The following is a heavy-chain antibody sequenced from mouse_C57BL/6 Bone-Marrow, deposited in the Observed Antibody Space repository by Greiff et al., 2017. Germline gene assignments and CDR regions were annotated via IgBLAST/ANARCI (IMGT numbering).Heavy chain of an antibody. CDR3: SSYSVNAMDY. CDR1: GYNFTSYW. D-gene: IGHD2-12*01. CDR2: IYPGSGST. V-gene: IGHV1-55*01. Sequence: QVQLQQPGAELVKPGASVKMSCKASGYNFTSYWITWVKQRPGQGLEWIGDIYPGSGSTNYNEKFKSKATLTVDTSSSTAYVQLSIRTSEDSAVYYCSSYSVNAMDYWGQGTSVTVSS. J-gene: IGHJ4*01.